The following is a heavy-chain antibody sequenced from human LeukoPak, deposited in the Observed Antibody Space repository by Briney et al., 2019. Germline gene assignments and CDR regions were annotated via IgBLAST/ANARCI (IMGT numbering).Heavy chain of an antibody. J-gene: IGHJ4*02. Sequence: GGSLRLSCAASGFTFSSYSMNWVCQAPGKGLEWVSSISSSSSYIYYADSVKGRFTISRDNAKNSLYLQMNSLRAEDTAVYYCARDLLAYCGGGCYSDYWGQGTLVTVSS. CDR2: ISSSSSYI. CDR1: GFTFSSYS. V-gene: IGHV3-21*01. D-gene: IGHD2-21*02. CDR3: ARDLLAYCGGGCYSDY.